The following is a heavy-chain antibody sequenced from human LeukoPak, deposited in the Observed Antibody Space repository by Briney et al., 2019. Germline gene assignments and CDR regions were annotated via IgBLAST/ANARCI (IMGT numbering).Heavy chain of an antibody. CDR2: ISDSGGAI. J-gene: IGHJ4*02. CDR1: GFTFSTYA. D-gene: IGHD3-3*02. CDR3: ARIGSAAFTDY. Sequence: GGSLRLSCAASGFTFSTYALNWVRQAPGKGLEWVSAISDSGGAIFYADSVKGRFTMSRDNSKSSLFLQMNSLRAEDTALYYCARIGSAAFTDYWGQGTLVTVSS. V-gene: IGHV3-23*01.